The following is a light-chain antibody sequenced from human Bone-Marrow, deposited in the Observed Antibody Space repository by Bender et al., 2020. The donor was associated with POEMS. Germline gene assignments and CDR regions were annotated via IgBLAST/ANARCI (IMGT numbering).Light chain of an antibody. V-gene: IGLV3-1*01. CDR2: QDT. CDR1: DLGDKY. J-gene: IGLJ2*01. CDR3: QAWDTYSVI. Sequence: SYEVTQPPSVSVSPGQTASITCSGDDLGDKYVAWYQQKPGPSPVLVIYQDTKRPSGIPERFPGSNSGNTATLTISGTQAMDEADYYCQAWDTYSVIFGGGTKLTVL.